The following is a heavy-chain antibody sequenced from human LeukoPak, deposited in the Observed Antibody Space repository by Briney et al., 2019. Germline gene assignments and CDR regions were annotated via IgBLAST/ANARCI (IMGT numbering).Heavy chain of an antibody. V-gene: IGHV3-30*01. Sequence: GGSLRLSCAASGFTFSSYTMHWVRQAPGKGLEWVAVMSYDGSDNYYADSVKGRFTISRDNSRTTVYQQMNSLRAEDTAVYYCARGSRWLQLGPFDYWGQGTLVTVSS. CDR1: GFTFSSYT. J-gene: IGHJ4*02. CDR2: MSYDGSDN. D-gene: IGHD5-24*01. CDR3: ARGSRWLQLGPFDY.